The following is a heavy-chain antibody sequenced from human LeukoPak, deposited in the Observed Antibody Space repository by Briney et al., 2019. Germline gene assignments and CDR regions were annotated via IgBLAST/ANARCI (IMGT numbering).Heavy chain of an antibody. D-gene: IGHD3-3*01. Sequence: PSQTLSLTCTVSGGSISSGGYYWSWIRQPPGKGLEWIGYIYYSGSTNYNPSLKSRVTISVDTSKNQFSLKLSSVAAADTAVYYCASTYDFWSGYLHHYYMDVWGKGTTVTVSS. V-gene: IGHV4-61*08. CDR3: ASTYDFWSGYLHHYYMDV. CDR2: IYYSGST. J-gene: IGHJ6*03. CDR1: GGSISSGGYY.